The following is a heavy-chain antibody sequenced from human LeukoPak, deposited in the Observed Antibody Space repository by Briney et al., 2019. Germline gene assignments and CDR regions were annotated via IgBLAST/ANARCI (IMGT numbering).Heavy chain of an antibody. CDR2: VYHSGDT. CDR3: ARGEQRGSGTVHFDF. Sequence: SGTLSLTCAVSGASIGSSNWWSWVRQPPGKGLEWIGEVYHSGDTNYNPSLRSRVTISADRSSNQFSLRLNSVTAADTAVFYCARGEQRGSGTVHFDFWGQGTLVTVSS. D-gene: IGHD3-10*01. J-gene: IGHJ4*02. V-gene: IGHV4-4*02. CDR1: GASIGSSNW.